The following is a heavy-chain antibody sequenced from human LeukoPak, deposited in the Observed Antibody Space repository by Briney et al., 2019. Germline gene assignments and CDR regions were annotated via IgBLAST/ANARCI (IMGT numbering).Heavy chain of an antibody. Sequence: LRLSCAASGFTFSSYAMSWIRQHPGKGLEWIGYIYYSGSTYYNPSLKSRVTISVDTSKNQFSLKLSSVTAADTAVYYCARAVAARPFDYWGQGTLVTVSS. CDR1: GFTFSSYA. CDR2: IYYSGST. D-gene: IGHD6-6*01. J-gene: IGHJ4*02. CDR3: ARAVAARPFDY. V-gene: IGHV4-31*02.